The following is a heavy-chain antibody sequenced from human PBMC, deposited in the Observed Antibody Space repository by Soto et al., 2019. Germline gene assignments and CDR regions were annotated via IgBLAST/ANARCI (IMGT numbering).Heavy chain of an antibody. CDR1: GYTFTYRY. CDR3: ARVKRGNDAFDI. V-gene: IGHV1-45*02. D-gene: IGHD2-21*01. J-gene: IGHJ3*02. Sequence: SVKVSCKASGYTFTYRYLHWVRQAPGQALEWMGWITPFNGNTNYAQKFQDRVTITRDRSMSTAYMELSSLRSEDTAMYYCARVKRGNDAFDIWGQGTMVTVSS. CDR2: ITPFNGNT.